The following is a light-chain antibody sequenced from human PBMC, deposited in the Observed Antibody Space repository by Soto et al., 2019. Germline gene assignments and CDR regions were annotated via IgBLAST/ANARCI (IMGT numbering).Light chain of an antibody. CDR1: QSISSW. CDR2: DAS. V-gene: IGKV1-5*01. CDR3: QQYNSYWT. Sequence: DIQMTQSPSTLSASVGDRVTITCRASQSISSWLAWYQQKPGKAPKLLIYDASSLESGAPSRFSGSGSGTEFTLTISSLQPDDFATCYCQQYNSYWTFGQGTKVDIK. J-gene: IGKJ1*01.